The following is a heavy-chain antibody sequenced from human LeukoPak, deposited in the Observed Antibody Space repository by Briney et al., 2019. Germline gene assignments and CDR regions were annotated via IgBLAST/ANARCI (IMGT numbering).Heavy chain of an antibody. CDR2: ISAYNGNT. J-gene: IGHJ4*02. CDR1: GYTFTSYG. V-gene: IGHV1-18*01. CDR3: ARIRYSSDPPDY. Sequence: ASVTVSCKASGYTFTSYGIGWVRQAPGQGLEWMGWISAYNGNTNYAQKLQGRVTMTTDTSTSTAYMELRSLRSDDTAVYYCARIRYSSDPPDYWGQGTLVTVSS. D-gene: IGHD6-25*01.